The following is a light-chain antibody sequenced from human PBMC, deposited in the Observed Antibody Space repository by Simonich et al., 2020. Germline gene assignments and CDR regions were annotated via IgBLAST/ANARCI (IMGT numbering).Light chain of an antibody. J-gene: IGLJ3*02. Sequence: NFMLTQPHSVSESPGKTVTISCTRSRGSIASNYVQWYQQRPGSAPTTVIYEDNQSPPGVPDRFSGSIDSSSNSASLTISGLKTEDEADYYCQSYDSSGWVFGGGTKLTVL. CDR2: EDN. CDR3: QSYDSSGWV. V-gene: IGLV6-57*03. CDR1: RGSIASNY.